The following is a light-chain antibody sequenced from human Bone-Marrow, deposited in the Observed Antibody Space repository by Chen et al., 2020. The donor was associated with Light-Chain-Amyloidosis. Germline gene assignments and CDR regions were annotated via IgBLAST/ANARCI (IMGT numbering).Light chain of an antibody. Sequence: SYELTQPPSVSVSPGQTARITCSGDDLPTKYAYWYQQKPGQAPGLVIHRDTERPSGISERFSGSMSGRKPTLTISGVQAEDEAAYHCQSADSSGTYEVILGGGTKLTVL. CDR1: DLPTKY. CDR3: QSADSSGTYEVI. J-gene: IGLJ2*01. V-gene: IGLV3-25*03. CDR2: RDT.